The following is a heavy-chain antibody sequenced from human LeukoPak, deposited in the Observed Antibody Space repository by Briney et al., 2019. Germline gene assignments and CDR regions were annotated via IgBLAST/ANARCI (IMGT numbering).Heavy chain of an antibody. CDR2: IDWDEDK. V-gene: IGHV2-70*11. J-gene: IGHJ4*02. CDR1: GFSLSTSGMC. CDR3: ARAFPTVTTFDY. Sequence: SGPTLVNPTQTLTLTCTFSGFSLSTSGMCVSWIRQPQGKALEWLARIDWDEDKYYNTSLKTRLTISKDTSKNQVVLTMTNMDPVDTATYYCARAFPTVTTFDYWGQGTLVTVSS. D-gene: IGHD4-17*01.